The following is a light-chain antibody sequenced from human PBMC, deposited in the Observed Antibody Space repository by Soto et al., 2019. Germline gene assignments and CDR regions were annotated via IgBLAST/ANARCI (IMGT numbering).Light chain of an antibody. CDR3: QSYDSSLSGWV. V-gene: IGLV1-40*01. J-gene: IGLJ3*02. Sequence: QPVLTQPPSVSGAPGQRVTISCTGSSSNIGAGYSVHWYQQLPGTAPKLLIYGNSNRPSGVPDRFSGSKSGTSASLAITGLQAEDEADYYCQSYDSSLSGWVFGGGTKLTVL. CDR2: GNS. CDR1: SSNIGAGYS.